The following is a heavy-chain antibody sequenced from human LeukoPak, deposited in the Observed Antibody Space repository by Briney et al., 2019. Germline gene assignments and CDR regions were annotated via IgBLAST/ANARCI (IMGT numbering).Heavy chain of an antibody. J-gene: IGHJ4*02. CDR1: GDSISNYY. CDR3: AREAAAGTFYFDY. V-gene: IGHV4-4*07. CDR2: IYSSGST. Sequence: SETLSLTCTVSGDSISNYYWSWIRQPAGKGLEWIGRIYSSGSTIYNPSLKSRVTMSVDTSKNQFSLKVSSVTAADTAVYHCAREAAAGTFYFDYWGQGTLVTVSS. D-gene: IGHD6-13*01.